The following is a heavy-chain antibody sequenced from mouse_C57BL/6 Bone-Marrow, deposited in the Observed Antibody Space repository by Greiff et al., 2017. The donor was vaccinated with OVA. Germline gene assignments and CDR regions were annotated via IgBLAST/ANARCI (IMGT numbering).Heavy chain of an antibody. Sequence: QVQLQQSGAELARPGASVKLSCKASGYTFTSYGISWVKQRTGQGLEWIGEIYTRSGNTYYNEKFKGKATLTADKSSVTAYMELRIMTSEYSAVYFCARSYYDGYSWFAYWGQGTLVTVSA. CDR3: ARSYYDGYSWFAY. D-gene: IGHD2-3*01. CDR2: IYTRSGNT. V-gene: IGHV1-81*01. J-gene: IGHJ3*01. CDR1: GYTFTSYG.